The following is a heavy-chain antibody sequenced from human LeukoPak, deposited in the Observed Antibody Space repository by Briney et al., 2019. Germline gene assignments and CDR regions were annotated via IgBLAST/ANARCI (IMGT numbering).Heavy chain of an antibody. V-gene: IGHV5-51*01. CDR3: ARPGPTNDRNPYFQH. CDR1: GCSFTSYW. Sequence: GESLKISCKGSGCSFTSYWIGWVRQMPGKGLEWMGIIYPGDSDTRYSPSFQGQVTISADKSISTAYLQWSSLKASDTAMYYCARPGPTNDRNPYFQHWGQGTLVTVSS. CDR2: IYPGDSDT. J-gene: IGHJ1*01. D-gene: IGHD2-8*01.